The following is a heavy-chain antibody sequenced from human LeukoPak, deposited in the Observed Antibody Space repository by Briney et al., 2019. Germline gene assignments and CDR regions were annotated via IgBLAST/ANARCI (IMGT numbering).Heavy chain of an antibody. J-gene: IGHJ4*02. V-gene: IGHV3-48*04. CDR2: ISSSSSSTI. CDR3: ARDSKVVVVAATRFARYFDY. CDR1: GFTFSSYA. Sequence: GGSLRLSCAASGFTFSSYAMSWVRQAPGKGLEWVSAISSSSSSTIYYADSVKGRFTISRDNAKNSLYLQMNSLRAEDTAVYYCARDSKVVVVAATRFARYFDYWGQGTLVTVSS. D-gene: IGHD2-15*01.